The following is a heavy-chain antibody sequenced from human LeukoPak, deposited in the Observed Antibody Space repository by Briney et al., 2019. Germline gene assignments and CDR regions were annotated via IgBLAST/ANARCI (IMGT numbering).Heavy chain of an antibody. CDR2: IIPNSGAT. J-gene: IGHJ4*02. Sequence: GASVKVSCKASAYTFTGYYMHWVRQAPGQGLEWMGWIIPNSGATNYAQNFQGRVTMTRDTSISTAYMELNRLTSDDTAVYYCARQLGATSRDYWGQGTLVTVSS. CDR1: AYTFTGYY. D-gene: IGHD1-26*01. CDR3: ARQLGATSRDY. V-gene: IGHV1-2*02.